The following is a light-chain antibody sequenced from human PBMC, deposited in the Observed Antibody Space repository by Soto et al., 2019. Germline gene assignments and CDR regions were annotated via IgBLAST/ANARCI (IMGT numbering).Light chain of an antibody. CDR2: DVS. CDR3: TSYTSSSTPSV. Sequence: QSALTQPASVSGSPGQSITISCAGTSSDVGGYTYVSWYQQHPGKAPKLMIYDVSNRPSGVSNRFSGSKSGNTAALTISGLQAEDEAAYYCTSYTSSSTPSVFGGGTKLTVL. V-gene: IGLV2-14*01. CDR1: SSDVGGYTY. J-gene: IGLJ7*01.